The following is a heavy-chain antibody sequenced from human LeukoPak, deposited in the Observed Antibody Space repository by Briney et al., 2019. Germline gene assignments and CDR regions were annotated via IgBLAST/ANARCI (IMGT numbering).Heavy chain of an antibody. V-gene: IGHV4-39*01. D-gene: IGHD6-6*01. CDR1: GGSISSSSYY. CDR3: ARPSETSIAARRWDFDY. J-gene: IGHJ4*02. CDR2: IYYSGST. Sequence: SETLSLTCTVSGGSISSSSYYWGWIRQPPGKGLEWIGRIYYSGSTYYNPSLKRRVTISVDTSKNQFSLKLSSVTAADTAVYYCARPSETSIAARRWDFDYWGQGTLVTVSS.